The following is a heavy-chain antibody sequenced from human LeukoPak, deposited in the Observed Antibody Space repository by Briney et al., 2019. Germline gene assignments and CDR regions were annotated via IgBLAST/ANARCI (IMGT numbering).Heavy chain of an antibody. CDR3: ARRFWYAFDI. D-gene: IGHD3-3*01. J-gene: IGHJ3*02. CDR2: ISSGSSYT. Sequence: PGGSLRLSCAASGFTFSDYYMSWIRQAPGKGLEWVSYISSGSSYTNYADSVKGRFTISRDNAKNSLYLQMTSLRAEDTAVYYCARRFWYAFDIWGQGTMVTVSS. V-gene: IGHV3-11*03. CDR1: GFTFSDYY.